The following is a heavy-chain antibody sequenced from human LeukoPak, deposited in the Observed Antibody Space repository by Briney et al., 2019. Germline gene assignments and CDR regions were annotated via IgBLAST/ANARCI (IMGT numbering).Heavy chain of an antibody. CDR1: GFTFSSYW. CDR2: INSDGSST. J-gene: IGHJ5*02. V-gene: IGHV3-74*01. Sequence: GGSLRLSCAASGFTFSSYWMHWVRQAPGKGLVWVSRINSDGSSTSYADSVKGRITISRDNAKNTLYLQMNSLRAEDTAVYYCARASIRGSGSNRYDWFDPWGQGTLVTVSS. D-gene: IGHD3-10*01. CDR3: ARASIRGSGSNRYDWFDP.